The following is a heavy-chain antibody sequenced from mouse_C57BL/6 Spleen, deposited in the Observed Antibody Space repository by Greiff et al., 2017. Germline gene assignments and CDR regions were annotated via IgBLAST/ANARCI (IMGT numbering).Heavy chain of an antibody. CDR1: GFTFSDYY. V-gene: IGHV5-12*01. CDR2: ISNGGGST. CDR3: AIHEGGYFDV. Sequence: EVQLVESGGGLVQPGGSLKLSCAASGFTFSDYYMYWVRQTPEKRLEWVAYISNGGGSTYYPDTVKGRFTITRDNAKNTLYLQLRRLTSEDTAMYYCAIHEGGYFDVWGTGTTVTVSS. J-gene: IGHJ1*03.